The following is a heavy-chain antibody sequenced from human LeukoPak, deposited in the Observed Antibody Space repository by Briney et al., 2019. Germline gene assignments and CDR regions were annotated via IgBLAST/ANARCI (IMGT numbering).Heavy chain of an antibody. Sequence: SETLSLTCTVSGGSISSYYWSWIRQPPGKGLEWIGYIYYSGSTNYNPSLKSRVTISVDTSKNQFSLKLSPVTAADTAVYYCARVNDYVWGSYPQSAFDIWGQGTMVTVSS. V-gene: IGHV4-59*01. D-gene: IGHD3-16*02. J-gene: IGHJ3*02. CDR2: IYYSGST. CDR1: GGSISSYY. CDR3: ARVNDYVWGSYPQSAFDI.